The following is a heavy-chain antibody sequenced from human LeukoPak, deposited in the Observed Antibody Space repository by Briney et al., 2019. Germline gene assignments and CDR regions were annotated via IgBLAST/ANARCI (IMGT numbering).Heavy chain of an antibody. V-gene: IGHV3-30-3*01. Sequence: PGRSLRLSCAASGFTFSSYAMHWVRQAPGKGLEWVAVISYDGSNKYYADSVKGRFTISRDNSKNTLYLQMNSLRAEDTAVYYCATPLRYFDWLGYWGQGTPVTVSS. D-gene: IGHD3-9*01. CDR1: GFTFSSYA. J-gene: IGHJ4*02. CDR3: ATPLRYFDWLGY. CDR2: ISYDGSNK.